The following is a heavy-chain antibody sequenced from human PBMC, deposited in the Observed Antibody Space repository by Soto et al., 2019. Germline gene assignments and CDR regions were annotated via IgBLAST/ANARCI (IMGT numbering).Heavy chain of an antibody. Sequence: PSETLSLTCTVSGGSISSYYWSWIRQPPGKGLEWIGYIYYSGSTNYNPSLKSRVTISVDTSKNQFSLKLSSVTAADTAVYYCARLNYDFWIDYWGQGTLVTVSS. CDR2: IYYSGST. V-gene: IGHV4-59*08. D-gene: IGHD3-3*01. CDR3: ARLNYDFWIDY. J-gene: IGHJ4*02. CDR1: GGSISSYY.